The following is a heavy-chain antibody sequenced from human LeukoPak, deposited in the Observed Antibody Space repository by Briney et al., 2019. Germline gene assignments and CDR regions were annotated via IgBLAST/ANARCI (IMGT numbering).Heavy chain of an antibody. D-gene: IGHD2-2*01. CDR2: INHSGST. CDR1: GGSFSGYY. V-gene: IGHV4-34*01. CDR3: ASHRARYCSSTSCPRPFDY. Sequence: SETLSPTCAVYGGSFSGYYWSWIRQPPGKGLEWIGEINHSGSTNYNPSLKSRVTISVDTSKNQFSLKLSSVTAADTAVYYCASHRARYCSSTSCPRPFDYWGQGTLVTVSS. J-gene: IGHJ4*02.